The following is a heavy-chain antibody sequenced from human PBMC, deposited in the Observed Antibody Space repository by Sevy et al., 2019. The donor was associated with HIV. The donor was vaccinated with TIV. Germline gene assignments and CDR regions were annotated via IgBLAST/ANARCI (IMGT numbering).Heavy chain of an antibody. V-gene: IGHV3-30*02. CDR1: GFTFNYYG. D-gene: IGHD6-19*01. CDR2: IGFDGSDK. Sequence: GGSLRLSCAASGFTFNYYGVHWVRQAPGKGLEWVAFIGFDGSDKNYADSVKGRFTISRDNSKNTLYLQMSSLRAEDTAVYFCAKESGRGWHFDYWGQGTLVTVSS. CDR3: AKESGRGWHFDY. J-gene: IGHJ4*02.